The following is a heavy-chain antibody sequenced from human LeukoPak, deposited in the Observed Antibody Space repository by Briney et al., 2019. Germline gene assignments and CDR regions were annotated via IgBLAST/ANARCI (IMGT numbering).Heavy chain of an antibody. CDR2: ISSSSSTI. D-gene: IGHD3-10*01. J-gene: IGHJ3*02. CDR3: ARGEVWFGELLSAPAFDI. CDR1: GFTCSSYS. Sequence: GGSLRLSCAASGFTCSSYSMNWVRQAPGKELEWVSYISSSSSTIYYADSVKGRFTISRDNAKNSLYLQMNSLRAEDTAVYYCARGEVWFGELLSAPAFDIWGQGTMVTVSS. V-gene: IGHV3-48*01.